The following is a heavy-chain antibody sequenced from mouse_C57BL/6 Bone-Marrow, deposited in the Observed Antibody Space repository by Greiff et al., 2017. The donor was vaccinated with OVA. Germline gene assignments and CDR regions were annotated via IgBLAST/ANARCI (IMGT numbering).Heavy chain of an antibody. D-gene: IGHD1-1*01. CDR2: ISNGGGSN. V-gene: IGHV5-12*01. CDR1: GFTFSDYY. J-gene: IGHJ3*01. Sequence: DVKLVESGGGLVQPGGSLKLSCAASGFTFSDYYMYWVRQTPEKRLEWVAYISNGGGSNYYPDTVKGRFTISRDNAKNTLYLQMSRLKSEDTAMYYCARQTPIYYGSSYGWFAYWGQGTLVTVSA. CDR3: ARQTPIYYGSSYGWFAY.